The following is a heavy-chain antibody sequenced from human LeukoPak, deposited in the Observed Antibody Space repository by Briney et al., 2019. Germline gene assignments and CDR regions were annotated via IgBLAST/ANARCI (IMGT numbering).Heavy chain of an antibody. D-gene: IGHD2-21*02. J-gene: IGHJ4*02. V-gene: IGHV3-30*01. CDR2: ISYDGTNK. CDR1: GFTFSGYA. CDR3: ARDSHIVVVTAIRGDYFDY. Sequence: GGSLRLSCAASGFTFSGYAMYWVRQAPGKGLEWVALISYDGTNKYYADSVKGRFTISRDNSKNTLYLQMNSLRAEDTAVYYCARDSHIVVVTAIRGDYFDYWGQGTLVTVSS.